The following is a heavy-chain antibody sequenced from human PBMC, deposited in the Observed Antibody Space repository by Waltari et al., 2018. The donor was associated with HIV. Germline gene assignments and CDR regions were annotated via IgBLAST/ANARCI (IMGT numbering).Heavy chain of an antibody. V-gene: IGHV3-33*01. CDR2: IWNDGRNK. J-gene: IGHJ4*02. CDR1: GFIFSGHH. CDR3: ARDVRGGKVDY. D-gene: IGHD2-15*01. Sequence: QVQLVESGGGVVQPGRSLRLSCAASGFIFSGHHMHWVRQAPGKGREWVSIIWNDGRNKYYADSVKDRFTISRDNSKNTLYLEMNSLRAEDTAVYYCARDVRGGKVDYWGQGTLVIVSS.